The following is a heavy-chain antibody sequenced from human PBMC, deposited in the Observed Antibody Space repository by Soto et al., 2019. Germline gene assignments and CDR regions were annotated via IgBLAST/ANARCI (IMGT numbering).Heavy chain of an antibody. J-gene: IGHJ3*02. D-gene: IGHD3-16*02. CDR1: GGSISSGGYC. Sequence: QVQLQESGPGLVKPSQTLSLTCTVSGGSISSGGYCWSWIRQHPGKGLVWIGYIYYSGSTYYNPSPEKRLTLSVDTSKNQFSLKLSSVTAADTAVYYCASNKHRAYDYVWGSYRYGAFDIWGQGTMVTVSS. V-gene: IGHV4-31*03. CDR3: ASNKHRAYDYVWGSYRYGAFDI. CDR2: IYYSGST.